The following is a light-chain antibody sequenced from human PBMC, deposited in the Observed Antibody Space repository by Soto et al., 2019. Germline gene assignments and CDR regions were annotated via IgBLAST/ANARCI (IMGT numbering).Light chain of an antibody. V-gene: IGKV1D-12*01. Sequence: DTQITQSASSVSASVGDRITITCRASRVSSSWLAWYQQKPGKTPKLPIYAASSLQTGVPSRFSGSGSGTHFTLTISSLQPEDFATYYCQQANTFPLTFGQGTRLEIK. CDR3: QQANTFPLT. J-gene: IGKJ5*01. CDR2: AAS. CDR1: RVSSSW.